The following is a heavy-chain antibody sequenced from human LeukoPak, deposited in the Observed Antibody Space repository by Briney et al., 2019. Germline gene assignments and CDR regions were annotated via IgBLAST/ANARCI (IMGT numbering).Heavy chain of an antibody. V-gene: IGHV1-69*05. D-gene: IGHD3-22*01. CDR3: ARDGSESHYYDSSGYLYYMDV. CDR2: IIPIFGTA. CDR1: GGTFSSYA. J-gene: IGHJ6*03. Sequence: GASVKVSCKASGGTFSSYAISWVRQAPGQGLEWMGGIIPIFGTANYAQKFQGRVTITTDESTSTAYMELSSLRSEDTAVYYCARDGSESHYYDSSGYLYYMDVWGKGTTVTVSS.